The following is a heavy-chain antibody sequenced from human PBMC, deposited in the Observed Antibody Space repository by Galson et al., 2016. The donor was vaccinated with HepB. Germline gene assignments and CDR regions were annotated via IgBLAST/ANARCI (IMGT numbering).Heavy chain of an antibody. D-gene: IGHD7-27*01. CDR3: AKDKLTLWGSPADY. J-gene: IGHJ4*02. CDR2: ISAGGGST. CDR1: GFTFSTYG. Sequence: SLRLSCAASGFTFSTYGMSWARQAPGKGLEWVAGISAGGGSTQYSHLVKGRFTISRDNSKNTVYLQMNSLRADDTALNYCAKDKLTLWGSPADYWGQGTLVTVSS. V-gene: IGHV3-23*01.